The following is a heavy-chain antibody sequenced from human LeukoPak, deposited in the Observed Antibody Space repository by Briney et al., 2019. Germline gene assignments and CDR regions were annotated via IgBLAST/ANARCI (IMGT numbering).Heavy chain of an antibody. CDR2: INPNSGGT. Sequence: ASVKVSCKASGYTFTGYYMHWVRQAPGQGLEWMGWINPNSGGTNYAQKLQGRVTMTTDTSTSTAYMELRGLRSDVTAVYYCARVGPGCSSTSCYYYYYYMDVWGKGTTVTVSS. CDR1: GYTFTGYY. J-gene: IGHJ6*03. CDR3: ARVGPGCSSTSCYYYYYYMDV. D-gene: IGHD2-2*01. V-gene: IGHV1-2*02.